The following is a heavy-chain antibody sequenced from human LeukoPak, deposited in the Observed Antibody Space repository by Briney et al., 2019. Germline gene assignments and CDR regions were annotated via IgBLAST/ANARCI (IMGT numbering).Heavy chain of an antibody. CDR3: AREVLHDWYFDL. CDR1: GGTFSSYA. Sequence: GASVKVSCKASGGTFSSYAIIWVRQAPGQGLEWMGRIIPILGIANYAQKFQGRVTITADKSTSTAYMELSSLRSEDTAVYYCAREVLHDWYFDLWGRGPRVTVSS. D-gene: IGHD2/OR15-2a*01. J-gene: IGHJ2*01. CDR2: IIPILGIA. V-gene: IGHV1-69*04.